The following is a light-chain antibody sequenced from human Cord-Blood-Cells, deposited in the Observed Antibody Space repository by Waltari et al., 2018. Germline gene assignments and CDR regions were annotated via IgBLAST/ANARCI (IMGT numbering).Light chain of an antibody. CDR1: SSDVGGYNY. Sequence: QSALTQPASVSGSPGQSITISCTGTSSDVGGYNYVSWYQQHPGKAPKLMIYDVSKLPSGVPNRFSGSKSGNTAALTISGLQAEDGADYYCSSYTSSSTVVFGGGTKLTVL. J-gene: IGLJ2*01. CDR3: SSYTSSSTVV. CDR2: DVS. V-gene: IGLV2-14*01.